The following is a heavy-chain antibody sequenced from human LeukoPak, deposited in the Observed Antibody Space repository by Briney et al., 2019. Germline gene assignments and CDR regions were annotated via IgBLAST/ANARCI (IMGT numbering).Heavy chain of an antibody. Sequence: SETLSLTCGVSGGSVINTNWWTWVRQPPGKGLEWIGEVHLDGRTNYNPSLESRLTMSVDVSENQVSLKLSSVTAADTAVYYCARSPEAAGVRFDYWGQGTLVTVSS. D-gene: IGHD6-13*01. J-gene: IGHJ4*02. CDR2: VHLDGRT. CDR1: GGSVINTNW. V-gene: IGHV4-4*02. CDR3: ARSPEAAGVRFDY.